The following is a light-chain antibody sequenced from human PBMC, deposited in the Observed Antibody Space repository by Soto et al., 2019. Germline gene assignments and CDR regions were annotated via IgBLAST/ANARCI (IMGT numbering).Light chain of an antibody. CDR2: AAS. Sequence: DIQMTQSPSSLSASVGDRLTITCRASQSIGNYLNWYQQQPGRAPNLLIYAASGLQSGVPSRFSGSGSGTEFILTINSLQPDDFATYCCQHYGGMWAFGQGTKVDIK. CDR1: QSIGNY. J-gene: IGKJ1*01. CDR3: QHYGGMWA. V-gene: IGKV1-39*01.